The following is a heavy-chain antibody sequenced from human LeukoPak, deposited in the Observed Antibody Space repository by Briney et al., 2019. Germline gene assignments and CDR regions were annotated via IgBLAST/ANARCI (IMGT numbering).Heavy chain of an antibody. CDR2: INGDGSST. J-gene: IGHJ3*02. V-gene: IGHV3-74*01. Sequence: GGSLRLSCAASGFTFSRYWIYWVRHGPGKGLEWVSRINGDGSSTSNADSVRGRVTISRDNAKNTVYLQMNSLRAEDTAVYYCTRGRVDSSGYHDALDIWGQGTMVTVSS. D-gene: IGHD3-22*01. CDR1: GFTFSRYW. CDR3: TRGRVDSSGYHDALDI.